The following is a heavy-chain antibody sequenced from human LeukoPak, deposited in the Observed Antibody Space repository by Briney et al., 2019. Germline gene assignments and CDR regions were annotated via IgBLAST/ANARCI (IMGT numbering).Heavy chain of an antibody. Sequence: KPGGSLRLSCAASGFTFPNASMHWVRQAPGKGLEWVVRIKNKNSGRTTNYIAPVKGRFTISRDDSRNTLYLEMDSLKTEDTAVYYCVTDGGLLPYDFTYWGQGTLVTVSS. D-gene: IGHD3/OR15-3a*01. CDR2: IKNKNSGRTT. CDR3: VTDGGLLPYDFTY. J-gene: IGHJ1*01. V-gene: IGHV3-15*01. CDR1: GFTFPNAS.